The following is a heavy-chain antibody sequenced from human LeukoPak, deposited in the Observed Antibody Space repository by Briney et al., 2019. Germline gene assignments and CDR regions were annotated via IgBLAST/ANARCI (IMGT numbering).Heavy chain of an antibody. V-gene: IGHV3-30-3*01. CDR3: ARARVDIAMFTWLNWYFDL. CDR1: GFAFSNYA. CDR2: ISYDGSNK. Sequence: GGSLRLSCAASGFAFSNYAIHWVRQAPGKGLEWVAVISYDGSNKYYADSLKGRFTISRDNSKNALYLQMNSLRAEDTAVYYCARARVDIAMFTWLNWYFDLWGRGTLVTVSS. J-gene: IGHJ2*01. D-gene: IGHD5-18*01.